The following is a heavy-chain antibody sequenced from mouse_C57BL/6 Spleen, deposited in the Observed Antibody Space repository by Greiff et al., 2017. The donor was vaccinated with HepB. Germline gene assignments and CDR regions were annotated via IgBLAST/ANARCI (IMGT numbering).Heavy chain of an antibody. CDR1: GFSLTSYG. D-gene: IGHD2-5*01. CDR3: ARSGSNYYFDY. J-gene: IGHJ2*01. V-gene: IGHV2-2*01. Sequence: QVQLQQSGPGLVQPSQSLSITCAVSGFSLTSYGIHWVRQSPGKGLEWLGVIWSGGSTDYNADFISRLSISKDNSKSQVFFKMNSLQADDTAIYYCARSGSNYYFDYWGQGTTLTVSS. CDR2: IWSGGST.